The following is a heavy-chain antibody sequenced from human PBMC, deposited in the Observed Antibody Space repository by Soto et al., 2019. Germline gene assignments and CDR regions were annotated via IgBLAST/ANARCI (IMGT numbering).Heavy chain of an antibody. CDR1: GFTFSSYA. CDR3: ARQYYDILTGYLIDGMDV. Sequence: QVQLVESGGGVVQPGRSLRLSCAASGFTFSSYAMHWVRQAPGKGLEWVAVISYDGSNKYYADSVKGRFTISRDNSKNTLYLQMNSLRAEDTAVYYCARQYYDILTGYLIDGMDVWGQGTTVTVS. CDR2: ISYDGSNK. V-gene: IGHV3-30-3*01. J-gene: IGHJ6*02. D-gene: IGHD3-9*01.